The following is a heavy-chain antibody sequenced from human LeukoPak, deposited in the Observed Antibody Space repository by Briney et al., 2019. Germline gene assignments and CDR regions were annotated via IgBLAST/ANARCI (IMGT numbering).Heavy chain of an antibody. Sequence: SETLSLTCTVSGYSISSGYYWGWIRQPPGKGLEWIGSIYHSGSTYYNPSLKSRVTISVDTSKNQFSLKLSSVTAADTAVYYCAEGRYSYGYVVAFDIWGQGTMVTVSS. CDR1: GYSISSGYY. D-gene: IGHD5-18*01. J-gene: IGHJ3*02. CDR2: IYHSGST. V-gene: IGHV4-38-2*02. CDR3: AEGRYSYGYVVAFDI.